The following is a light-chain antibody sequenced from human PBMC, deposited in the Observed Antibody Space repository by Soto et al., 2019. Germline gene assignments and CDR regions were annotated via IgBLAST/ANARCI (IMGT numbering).Light chain of an antibody. J-gene: IGKJ2*03. CDR1: QDISNF. V-gene: IGKV1-33*01. CDR2: DAS. Sequence: DIQMTQSPSSLSASVRDRVTITCQASQDISNFLNWYQQKSGKAPKLLIYDASNLGTGVPSRFSGSGSGTHFTFTITSLQPEDIATYYCQQNDNLPYSFGQGTKVDIK. CDR3: QQNDNLPYS.